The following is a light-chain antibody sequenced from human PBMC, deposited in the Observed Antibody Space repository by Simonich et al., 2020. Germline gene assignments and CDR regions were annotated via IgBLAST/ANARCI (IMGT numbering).Light chain of an antibody. J-gene: IGLJ3*02. CDR3: CSYAGSSTWV. V-gene: IGLV2-23*01. CDR1: SIDVGSYNL. CDR2: EGS. Sequence: QSALTQPASVSGSPGQSITISCTGTSIDVGSYNLVSWYQQPPGKAPKRMIYEGSKRPSGVSNRFSGSKSGNTASLTISGLQAEDEADYYCCSYAGSSTWVFGGGTKLTVL.